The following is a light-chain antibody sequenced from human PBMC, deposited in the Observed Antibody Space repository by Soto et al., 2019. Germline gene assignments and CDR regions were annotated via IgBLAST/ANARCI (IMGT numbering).Light chain of an antibody. CDR1: QSVSSY. Sequence: EIVLTQSPATLSLSPGERATLSCRASQSVSSYLAWYQQKPGQAPRLLIYDASNRATGIPARFSGSGSGTDFTPTISSLEPEDFAVYYCQHRSNWPPLTFGGGTKVEIK. CDR2: DAS. J-gene: IGKJ4*01. CDR3: QHRSNWPPLT. V-gene: IGKV3-11*01.